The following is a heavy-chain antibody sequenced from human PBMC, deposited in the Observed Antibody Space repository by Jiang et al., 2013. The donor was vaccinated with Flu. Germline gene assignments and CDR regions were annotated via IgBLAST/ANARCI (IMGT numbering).Heavy chain of an antibody. J-gene: IGHJ4*02. V-gene: IGHV2-5*02. CDR1: GFSFSTNGVG. Sequence: KPTQTLTLTCTFSGFSFSTNGVGVGWIRQPPGKALEWLALIYWDGDKRYSPSLKSRLTVTKDTSKNQVVLTMTNMGPMDTATYYCAHRSFTVTGDFDYWGQGTLVTVSS. CDR2: IYWDGDK. D-gene: IGHD4-17*01. CDR3: AHRSFTVTGDFDY.